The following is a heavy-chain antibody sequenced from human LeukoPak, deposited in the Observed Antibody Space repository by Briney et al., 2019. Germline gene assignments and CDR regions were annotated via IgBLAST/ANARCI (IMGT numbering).Heavy chain of an antibody. CDR3: AKDLDLYYYMDV. J-gene: IGHJ6*03. Sequence: GGSLRLSCAASGFTFNTYGMHWVRQTPGKGLEWVAFIRYDGSKKYYADSVKGRFAISRDNSKNTLYLQMNSLRADDTAVYYCAKDLDLYYYMDVWGKGTTVIISS. CDR2: IRYDGSKK. CDR1: GFTFNTYG. V-gene: IGHV3-30*02.